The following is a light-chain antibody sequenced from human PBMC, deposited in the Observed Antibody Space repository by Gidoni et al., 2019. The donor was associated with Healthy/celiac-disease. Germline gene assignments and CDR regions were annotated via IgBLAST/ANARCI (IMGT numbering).Light chain of an antibody. CDR3: AAWDDSLSGWV. CDR1: SSNIGSNY. V-gene: IGLV1-47*01. CDR2: RNN. J-gene: IGLJ3*02. Sequence: QSVLTQPPSASGTPGQSVTISCSGSSSNIGSNYVYWYQQLPGTPPKLLIYRNNQRPSGVPDRFSGSKSGTSASLAISGLRSEDEADYYCAAWDDSLSGWVFGGGTKLTVL.